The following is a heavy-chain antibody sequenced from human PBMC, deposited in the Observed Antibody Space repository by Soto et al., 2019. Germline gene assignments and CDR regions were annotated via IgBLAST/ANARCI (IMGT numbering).Heavy chain of an antibody. CDR3: AIDRRAIVDY. D-gene: IGHD1-26*01. V-gene: IGHV3-11*01. J-gene: IGHJ4*02. CDR2: ISSSGSAI. CDR1: GFTFSDYY. Sequence: QVQLVESGGGLVKPGGSLRLSCAASGFTFSDYYMNWIRQAPGKGLEWISYISSSGSAIYYADSVKGRFTISRDNAKNSWYLQMNRPRADDTAIYYCAIDRRAIVDYWGRGTLVTVSS.